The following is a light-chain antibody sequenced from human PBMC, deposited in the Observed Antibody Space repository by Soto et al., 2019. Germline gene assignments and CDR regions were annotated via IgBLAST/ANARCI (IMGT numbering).Light chain of an antibody. CDR3: QSYDSSRSGNVV. CDR2: GNS. V-gene: IGLV1-40*01. Sequence: QAVVTQPPSVSGAPGQRVTISCTGSSSNIGAGYDVHWYQQLPGTAPKLLIYGNSNRPSGVPDRFSGSKSGTSASLAITGLQAEDEADYYCQSYDSSRSGNVVFGGGTQLTVL. CDR1: SSNIGAGYD. J-gene: IGLJ2*01.